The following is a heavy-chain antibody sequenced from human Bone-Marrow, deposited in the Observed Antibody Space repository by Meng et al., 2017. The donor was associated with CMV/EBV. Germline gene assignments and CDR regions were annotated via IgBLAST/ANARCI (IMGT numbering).Heavy chain of an antibody. Sequence: ASVKVSCKASGYTFTGYYMHWVRQAPGQGLEWMGWINPNSGGTNYAQKFQGRVTMTRDTSISTAYMELSRLRSDDTAVYYCARGEDRGYCSSTSCYRDDPWGQGILVTVSS. CDR1: GYTFTGYY. CDR2: INPNSGGT. J-gene: IGHJ5*02. V-gene: IGHV1-2*02. D-gene: IGHD2-2*02. CDR3: ARGEDRGYCSSTSCYRDDP.